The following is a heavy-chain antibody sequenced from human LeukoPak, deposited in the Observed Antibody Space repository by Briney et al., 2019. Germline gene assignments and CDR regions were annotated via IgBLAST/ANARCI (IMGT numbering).Heavy chain of an antibody. CDR3: ATGVRWDFDY. Sequence: ASVKVSCKVSGYTLTELSMHWVRQAPGKGLEWMGWISAYNGNTNYAQNLQGRVTMTTDTSTSTAYMELRSLRSDDTAVYFCATGVRWDFDYWGQGSLVTVSS. D-gene: IGHD4-23*01. V-gene: IGHV1-18*01. J-gene: IGHJ4*02. CDR1: GYTLTELS. CDR2: ISAYNGNT.